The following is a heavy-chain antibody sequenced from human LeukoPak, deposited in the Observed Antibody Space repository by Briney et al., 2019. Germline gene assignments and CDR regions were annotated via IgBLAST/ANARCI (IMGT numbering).Heavy chain of an antibody. Sequence: PSETLSLTCTVSGYSISSGYYWGWIRQPPGKGLEWIGSIYHSGSTYYNPSLKSRVTISVDTSKNQFSLKLSSVTAADTAGYYCARSSGGDTTFDYWGQGTLVTVSS. D-gene: IGHD4-17*01. CDR1: GYSISSGYY. CDR3: ARSSGGDTTFDY. V-gene: IGHV4-38-2*02. CDR2: IYHSGST. J-gene: IGHJ4*02.